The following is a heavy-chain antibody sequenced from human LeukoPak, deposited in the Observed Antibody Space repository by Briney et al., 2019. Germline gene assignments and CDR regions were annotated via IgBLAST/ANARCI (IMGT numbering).Heavy chain of an antibody. V-gene: IGHV3-7*03. J-gene: IGHJ4*02. Sequence: GGSLRLSCAASGFPFNAYWMTWVRQAPGKGLEWVANIRQDGDAKYYVDSVKGRFTISRDNAMNSLYLQMNSLRAEDTAIYYCARSLPYGTTWYGRSDFWGQGTLVTVSS. CDR1: GFPFNAYW. CDR3: ARSLPYGTTWYGRSDF. D-gene: IGHD6-13*01. CDR2: IRQDGDAK.